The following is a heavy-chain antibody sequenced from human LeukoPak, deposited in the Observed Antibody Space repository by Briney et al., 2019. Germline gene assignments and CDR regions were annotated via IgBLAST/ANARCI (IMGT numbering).Heavy chain of an antibody. CDR1: GGSISSYY. CDR2: IYYSGST. Sequence: SETLSLTCTVSGGSISSYYWSWIRQPPGKGLEWIGYIYYSGSTNYNPSLKSRVTISVDTSKNQFSLKLSSVTAADTAVYYCAGGLLDFDYWGQGTLVTVSS. J-gene: IGHJ4*02. D-gene: IGHD2-15*01. CDR3: AGGLLDFDY. V-gene: IGHV4-59*01.